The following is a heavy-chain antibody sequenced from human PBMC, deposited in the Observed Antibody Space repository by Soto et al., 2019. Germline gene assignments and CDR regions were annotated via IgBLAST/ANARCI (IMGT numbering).Heavy chain of an antibody. D-gene: IGHD6-19*01. CDR1: GYSFTSYW. J-gene: IGHJ6*02. Sequence: RGESLKISCKGSGYSFTSYWIGWVRQMPGKGLEWMGIIYPGDSDTRYSPSFQGQVTISADKSISTAYLQWSSLKASDTAMYYCARPFLPTGYSSGWNYGMDVWGQGTTVTVSS. CDR2: IYPGDSDT. CDR3: ARPFLPTGYSSGWNYGMDV. V-gene: IGHV5-51*01.